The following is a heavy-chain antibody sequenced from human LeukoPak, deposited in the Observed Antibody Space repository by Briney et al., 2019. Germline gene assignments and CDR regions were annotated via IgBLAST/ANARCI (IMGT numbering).Heavy chain of an antibody. CDR1: GYTFTGYY. Sequence: ASVKVSCKASGYTFTGYYMHWVRQAPGQRLEWMGWINPKSGDTKYAQKFQGRVTMTRDTSISTAYMELTSLRSDDTAVYYCASHLLSLQQLVLGYASDIWGPGTMVTVSS. D-gene: IGHD1-1*01. J-gene: IGHJ3*02. V-gene: IGHV1-2*02. CDR2: INPKSGDT. CDR3: ASHLLSLQQLVLGYASDI.